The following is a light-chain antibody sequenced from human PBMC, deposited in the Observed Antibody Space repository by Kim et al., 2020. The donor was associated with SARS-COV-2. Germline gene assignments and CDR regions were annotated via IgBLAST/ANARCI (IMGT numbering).Light chain of an antibody. Sequence: SYELTQPLSVSVALGQTARITCGGNNIGGRNVHWYQQKPGQAPVVVIYRDSNRPSGIPERFSGSSSGNTATLTISRAQTGDEADYYCQVWDSSTWVFGGG. CDR2: RDS. CDR3: QVWDSSTWV. V-gene: IGLV3-9*01. CDR1: NIGGRN. J-gene: IGLJ3*02.